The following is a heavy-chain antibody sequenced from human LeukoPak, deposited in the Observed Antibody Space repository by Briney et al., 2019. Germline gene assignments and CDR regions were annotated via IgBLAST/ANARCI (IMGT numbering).Heavy chain of an antibody. Sequence: GGSLRLSCAASGXTFSSYTMNWVRQPPGKGLEWVSSISTSSRYIYYGDSVKGRFTISRDNAKNSLYLQMNSLRAEDTAVYYCARVHIAALTSWYFDYWGQGTLVTVSS. CDR1: GXTFSSYT. CDR2: ISTSSRYI. CDR3: ARVHIAALTSWYFDY. J-gene: IGHJ4*02. D-gene: IGHD6-6*01. V-gene: IGHV3-21*01.